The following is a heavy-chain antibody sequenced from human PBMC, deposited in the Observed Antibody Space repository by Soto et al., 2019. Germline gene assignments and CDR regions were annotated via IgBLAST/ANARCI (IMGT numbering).Heavy chain of an antibody. CDR2: IYYSGST. CDR1: GYSISSGYY. CDR3: ARKYFDTTLYYIDY. D-gene: IGHD3-22*01. J-gene: IGHJ4*02. Sequence: SETLSLTCAVSGYSISSGYYWGWLRQPPGKGLEWIGSIYYSGSTYYNPSLKSRVTISVDTSKNQFSLRLNSVTAADTAIYYCARKYFDTTLYYIDYWGQGIPVTVSS. V-gene: IGHV4-38-2*01.